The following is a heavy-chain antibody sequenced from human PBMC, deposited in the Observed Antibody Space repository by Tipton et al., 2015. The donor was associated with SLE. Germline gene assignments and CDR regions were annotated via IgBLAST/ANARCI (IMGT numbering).Heavy chain of an antibody. V-gene: IGHV4-39*07. CDR3: VRWLVGWGAFDI. CDR2: INHSGST. D-gene: IGHD2-15*01. Sequence: TLSLTCTVSGGSISSSSYYWSWIRQPPGKGLEWIGEINHSGSTNYNPSLKSRVTISVDTSKNQFSLKLSSVTAADTAMYYCVRWLVGWGAFDIWGQGTMVTVSS. J-gene: IGHJ3*02. CDR1: GGSISSSSYY.